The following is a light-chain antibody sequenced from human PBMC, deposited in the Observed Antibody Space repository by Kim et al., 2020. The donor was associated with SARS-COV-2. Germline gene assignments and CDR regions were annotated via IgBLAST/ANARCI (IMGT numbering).Light chain of an antibody. J-gene: IGLJ1*01. CDR3: GADHGSGSNFVKV. CDR2: VGTGGIVG. Sequence: TCTLSSGYSNYKVDWSQQRPGKGPRFVMRVGTGGIVGSKGDGIPDRFSVLGSGLNRYLTIKNIQEEDESDYHCGADHGSGSNFVKVFGTGTKVTVL. V-gene: IGLV9-49*01. CDR1: SGYSNYK.